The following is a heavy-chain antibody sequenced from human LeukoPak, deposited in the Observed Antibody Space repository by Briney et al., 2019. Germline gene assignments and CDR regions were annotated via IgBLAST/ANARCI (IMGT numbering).Heavy chain of an antibody. Sequence: SETLSLTCTVSGGSISSYYWSWIRQPPGKGLEWIGYIYYSGSTNYNPSLKSRVTMSIDTSKNQFSLKLSSVTAADTAVYYCTRTYSSSSIDYWGQGALVTVSS. V-gene: IGHV4-59*01. CDR2: IYYSGST. D-gene: IGHD6-6*01. CDR3: TRTYSSSSIDY. CDR1: GGSISSYY. J-gene: IGHJ4*02.